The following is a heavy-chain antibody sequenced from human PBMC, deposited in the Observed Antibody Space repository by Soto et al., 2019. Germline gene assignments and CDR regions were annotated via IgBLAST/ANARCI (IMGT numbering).Heavy chain of an antibody. J-gene: IGHJ5*02. CDR3: ARGFDWLFPNWFDP. Sequence: KTSETLSLTCTVSGGSISSGGYYWSWIRQHPGKGLEWIGYIYYSGSTYYNPSLKSRVTISVDTSKNQFSLKLSSVTAADTAVYYCARGFDWLFPNWFDPWGQGTLVTVSS. CDR2: IYYSGST. V-gene: IGHV4-31*03. CDR1: GGSISSGGYY. D-gene: IGHD3-9*01.